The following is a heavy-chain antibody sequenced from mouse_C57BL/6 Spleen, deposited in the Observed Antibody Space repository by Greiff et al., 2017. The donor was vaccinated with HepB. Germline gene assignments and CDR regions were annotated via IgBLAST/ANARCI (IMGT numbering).Heavy chain of an antibody. V-gene: IGHV1-76*01. CDR3: AGGRFYFDY. CDR1: GYTFTDYY. Sequence: VKLVESGAELVRPGASVKLSCKASGYTFTDYYINWVKQRPGQGLEWIARIYPGSGNTYYNEKFKGKATLTAEKSSSTAYMQLSSLTSEDSAVYFCAGGRFYFDYWGQGTTLTVSS. D-gene: IGHD6-1*01. J-gene: IGHJ2*01. CDR2: IYPGSGNT.